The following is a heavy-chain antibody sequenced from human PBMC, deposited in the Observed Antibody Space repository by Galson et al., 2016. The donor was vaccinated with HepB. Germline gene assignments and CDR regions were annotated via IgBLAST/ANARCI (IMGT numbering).Heavy chain of an antibody. CDR2: IKQAGSDK. V-gene: IGHV3-7*01. Sequence: SLRLSCAASGFTFSRSWMSWVRQAPGKGLEWVANIKQAGSDKYYVDSVKGRFTISRDSAKNSLYLQMNSLRAEDTAMYYCARDLTPDFDLLTDQSRGWYFDLWGRGTLVTVSS. CDR3: ARDLTPDFDLLTDQSRGWYFDL. J-gene: IGHJ2*01. CDR1: GFTFSRSW. D-gene: IGHD3-9*01.